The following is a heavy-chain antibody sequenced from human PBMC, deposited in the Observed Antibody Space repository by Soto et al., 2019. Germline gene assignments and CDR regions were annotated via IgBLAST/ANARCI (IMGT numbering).Heavy chain of an antibody. V-gene: IGHV4-61*07. CDR3: ARLYDFWSGYPRDNWFDP. CDR2: IYYSGST. D-gene: IGHD3-3*01. J-gene: IGHJ5*02. Sequence: GTVGGGSYYWSRNRKPPGKGLEWIGYIYYSGSTNYNPSLKSRVTISVDTSKNQFSLKLSSVTAADTAVYYCARLYDFWSGYPRDNWFDPWGQGTLVTVSS. CDR1: GTVGGGSYY.